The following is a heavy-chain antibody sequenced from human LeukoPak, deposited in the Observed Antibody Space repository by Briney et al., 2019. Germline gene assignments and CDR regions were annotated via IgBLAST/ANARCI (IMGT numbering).Heavy chain of an antibody. V-gene: IGHV6-1*01. CDR2: TCYKSRWSN. CDR1: GDSVSSKSVA. CDR3: ARLLPGMAHFDS. J-gene: IGHJ4*02. D-gene: IGHD1-14*01. Sequence: SQSLSLTCAISGDSVSSKSVAWNWDRQSPSRGLAWLGRTCYKSRWSNVYDVSVKNRISINPDTYKNQFSLQLNSVTPDDTAVYFCARLLPGMAHFDSWGQGTLVIVSS.